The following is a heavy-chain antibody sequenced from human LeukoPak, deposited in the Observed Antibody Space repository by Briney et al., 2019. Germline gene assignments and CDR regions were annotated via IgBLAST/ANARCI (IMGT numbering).Heavy chain of an antibody. J-gene: IGHJ5*02. CDR2: INPNSGGT. CDR3: ARDVAPRPQWWFDP. Sequence: ASVKVSCKASGNTFTGYYMHWVRQAPGQGLEWMGWINPNSGGTNYAQKFQGRVTMTRDTSISTAYMELSRLRSDDTAVYYCARDVAPRPQWWFDPWGQGTLVTVSS. D-gene: IGHD6-19*01. CDR1: GNTFTGYY. V-gene: IGHV1-2*02.